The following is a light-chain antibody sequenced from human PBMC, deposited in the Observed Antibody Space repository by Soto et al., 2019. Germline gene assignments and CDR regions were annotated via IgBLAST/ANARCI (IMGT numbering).Light chain of an antibody. V-gene: IGKV4-1*01. Sequence: DIVMTQSPDSLAVSLGERATVNCKSSQIVSYSSNNKNYLAWYQQKPGQPPKLRIYWASTRESGVPDRFSGSGSGTDFTRTIISLQAEDVAVYYCQQYYSTPCTFGQGTKLEIK. J-gene: IGKJ2*02. CDR3: QQYYSTPCT. CDR1: QIVSYSSNNKNY. CDR2: WAS.